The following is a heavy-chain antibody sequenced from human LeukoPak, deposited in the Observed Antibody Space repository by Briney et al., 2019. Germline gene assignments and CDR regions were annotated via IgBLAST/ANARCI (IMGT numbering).Heavy chain of an antibody. J-gene: IGHJ4*02. D-gene: IGHD6-13*01. CDR1: GFTFSSYS. V-gene: IGHV3-21*01. CDR2: ISSSSSYI. CDR3: ARAGEAAAGFY. Sequence: GGSLRLSCAASGFTFSSYSMNWVRQAPGKGLEWVSSISSSSSYIYYADSVKGRFTISRDNAKNSLYLQMNSLSAEDTAVYYCARAGEAAAGFYWGQGTLVTVSS.